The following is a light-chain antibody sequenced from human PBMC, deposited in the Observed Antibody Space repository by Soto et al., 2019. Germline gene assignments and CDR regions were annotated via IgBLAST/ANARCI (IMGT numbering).Light chain of an antibody. CDR1: QSVSSSQ. CDR3: QQYDSSPRT. CDR2: GAS. V-gene: IGKV3-20*01. Sequence: ILLTQSTGPLSLSPGERSALSCRASQSVSSSQLAWCQQKPGQAPRLLIYGASSRATGIPDRFSGSGSGTDFTLTISRLEPEDFAVYYCQQYDSSPRTFGQGTKVDIK. J-gene: IGKJ1*01.